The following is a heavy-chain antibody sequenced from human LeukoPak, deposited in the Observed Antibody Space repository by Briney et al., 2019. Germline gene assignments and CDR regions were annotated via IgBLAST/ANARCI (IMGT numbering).Heavy chain of an antibody. J-gene: IGHJ4*02. Sequence: GGSLRLSWAASGFTFSSYWMSWVRQAPGKGLEWVANIKQDGSEKYYVDSVKGRFTISRDNAKNSLYLQMSSLRADDMAVYYCATLVATTRFDYWGQGTLVTVSS. CDR3: ATLVATTRFDY. D-gene: IGHD5-12*01. CDR1: GFTFSSYW. V-gene: IGHV3-7*01. CDR2: IKQDGSEK.